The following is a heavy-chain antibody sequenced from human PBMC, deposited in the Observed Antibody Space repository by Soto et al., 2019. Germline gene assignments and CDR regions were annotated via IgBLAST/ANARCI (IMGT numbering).Heavy chain of an antibody. Sequence: PGGSLRLSCAASGFTFDSYAMSWVRQAPGKGLEWVSVIYSGGSTYYADSVKGRFTISRDNSKNTLYLQMNSLRAEDTAVYYCARDVESSGRLEYFQHWGQGTLVTVSS. D-gene: IGHD3-22*01. J-gene: IGHJ1*01. CDR1: GFTFDSYA. V-gene: IGHV3-53*01. CDR3: ARDVESSGRLEYFQH. CDR2: IYSGGST.